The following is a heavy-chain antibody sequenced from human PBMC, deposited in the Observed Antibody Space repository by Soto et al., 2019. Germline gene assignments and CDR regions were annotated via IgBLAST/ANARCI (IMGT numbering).Heavy chain of an antibody. CDR2: IFPPDSDT. CDR3: AREGVISWGTYENYYYGMDV. Sequence: PGESLKISCQVSGYPFTTYWIGWVRQMPGKGLEWMGKIFPPDSDTRYSPSFQGQVTMSVDKSTSTAYLQWSSLKASDTAMYYCAREGVISWGTYENYYYGMDVWGQGTTVTVSS. D-gene: IGHD3-10*01. J-gene: IGHJ6*02. CDR1: GYPFTTYW. V-gene: IGHV5-51*01.